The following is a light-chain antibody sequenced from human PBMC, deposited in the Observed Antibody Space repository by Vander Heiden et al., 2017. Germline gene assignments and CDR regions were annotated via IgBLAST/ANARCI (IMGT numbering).Light chain of an antibody. CDR2: GSS. V-gene: IGKV3-20*01. Sequence: EIVLTQSPGTLSLSPGERATLSCRASQSVSSSYLAWYQQKPGQAPRLLIFGSSSRDTGIPDRFSGSGSGTDFTLTISRLEPEDFAVYYCQQDGSSPLTFGAGTKVEIK. J-gene: IGKJ4*01. CDR3: QQDGSSPLT. CDR1: QSVSSSY.